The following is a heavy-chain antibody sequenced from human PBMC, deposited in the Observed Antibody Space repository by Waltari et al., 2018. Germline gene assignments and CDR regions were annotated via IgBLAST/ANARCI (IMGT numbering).Heavy chain of an antibody. J-gene: IGHJ4*02. Sequence: QAQLQQWGAGLLKPSGTLSLSCDVSGGSLSGFHWTWIRQTPGKGLEWIGDVTLSGNTNSNPSLKGRITVSLDTSRRQLSLRVTAMTAADTGVYFCARSVAGVGMEYWGQGTPVTVSS. V-gene: IGHV4-34*02. CDR1: GGSLSGFH. CDR2: VTLSGNT. D-gene: IGHD6-19*01. CDR3: ARSVAGVGMEY.